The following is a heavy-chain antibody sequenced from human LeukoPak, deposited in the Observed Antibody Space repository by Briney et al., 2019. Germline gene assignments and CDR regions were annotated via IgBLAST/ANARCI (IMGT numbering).Heavy chain of an antibody. D-gene: IGHD5-12*01. Sequence: ASVKVSCKASGGTFSSYAISWVRQAPGQGLEWMGGIIPIFGTANYAQKFQGRVTITRDTSASTAYMELSSLRSEDTAVYYCARGYGGFSYFDYWGQGTLVTVSS. CDR2: IIPIFGTA. CDR1: GGTFSSYA. CDR3: ARGYGGFSYFDY. J-gene: IGHJ4*02. V-gene: IGHV1-69*05.